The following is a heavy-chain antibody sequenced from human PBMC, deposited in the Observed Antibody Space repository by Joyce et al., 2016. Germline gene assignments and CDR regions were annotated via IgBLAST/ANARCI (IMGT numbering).Heavy chain of an antibody. D-gene: IGHD2-8*02. Sequence: QVQLVQSGAEVKKPGASVKVSCKTSGYTFTSYGISWVRQAPGQGLEWMGWIHPYNDNTKFAQKFQGRGTMTTDTSTSTAYMALGSLSSDDTAVYYCARLVLVGAFDIWGQGTMVIVSS. CDR2: IHPYNDNT. CDR1: GYTFTSYG. V-gene: IGHV1-18*01. J-gene: IGHJ3*02. CDR3: ARLVLVGAFDI.